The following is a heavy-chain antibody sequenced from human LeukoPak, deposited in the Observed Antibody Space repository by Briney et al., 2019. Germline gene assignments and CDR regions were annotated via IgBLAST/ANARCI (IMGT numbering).Heavy chain of an antibody. CDR3: ARFGYVAAVDV. Sequence: GGSLRLSCVASGFTFSSYWMTWVRQAPGTGLEWVANINPAGSETYYVDPVKGRFSISRDNAKNLVYLQMNSLRAEDTAVYHCARFGYVAAVDVWGQGTPVTVSS. D-gene: IGHD2-15*01. CDR1: GFTFSSYW. J-gene: IGHJ4*02. V-gene: IGHV3-7*01. CDR2: INPAGSET.